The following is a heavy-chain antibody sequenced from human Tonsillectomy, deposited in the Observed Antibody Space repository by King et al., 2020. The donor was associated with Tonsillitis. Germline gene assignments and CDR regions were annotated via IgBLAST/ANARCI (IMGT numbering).Heavy chain of an antibody. CDR1: GGSISSYY. CDR2: IYTSGST. V-gene: IGHV4-4*07. J-gene: IGHJ3*02. CDR3: ARVTDYDFCSGFQTGAFDI. D-gene: IGHD3-3*01. Sequence: VQLQESGPGLVKPSETLSLTCTVSGGSISSYYWSWIRQPAGKGLEWIGRIYTSGSTDYHPSLKSRVTISVDTSKNQLSLKLSTVTAADAAVYYFARVTDYDFCSGFQTGAFDIWGQGTMVTVSS.